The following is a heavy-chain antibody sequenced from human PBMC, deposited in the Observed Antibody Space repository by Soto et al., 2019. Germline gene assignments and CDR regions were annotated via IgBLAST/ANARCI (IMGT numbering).Heavy chain of an antibody. D-gene: IGHD2-2*01. CDR2: IVVGSGNT. CDR1: GFTFTSSA. J-gene: IGHJ6*02. V-gene: IGHV1-58*01. Sequence: SVKVSCKASGFTFTSSAVQWVRQARGQRLEWIGWIVVGSGNTNYAQKFQERVTITRDMSTSTAYMELSSLRSEDTAVYYCAAGGGYCSSTRCYLYYYGMDVWGQGPTVTVYS. CDR3: AAGGGYCSSTRCYLYYYGMDV.